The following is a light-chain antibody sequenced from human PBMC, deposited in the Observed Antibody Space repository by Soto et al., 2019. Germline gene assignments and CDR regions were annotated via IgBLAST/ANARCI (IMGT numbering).Light chain of an antibody. CDR1: QSIRSY. CDR2: AAS. J-gene: IGKJ4*01. V-gene: IGKV1-39*01. CDR3: QQSHSIPLT. Sequence: DIQMTQSPSTLPASVGDRVTITCRASQSIRSYLNWYQQKPGKAPKLLIYAASSLQSGVTSRFSGSASGTDFTLTISSLQPEDFATYYCQQSHSIPLTFGGGTKVDIK.